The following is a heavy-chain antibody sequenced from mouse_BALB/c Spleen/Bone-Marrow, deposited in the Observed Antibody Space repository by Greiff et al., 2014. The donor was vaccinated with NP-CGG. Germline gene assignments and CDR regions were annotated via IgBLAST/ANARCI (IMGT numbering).Heavy chain of an antibody. CDR2: INPSSGYT. CDR1: GYTFTSYT. D-gene: IGHD2-10*02. CDR3: AREGYGNYAY. Sequence: LQLQESGAELARPGASVKMSCKASGYTFTSYTMHWVKQRPGQGLEWIGYINPSSGYTNYNQKFKDKATLTADKSSSTAYMQLSSLTSEDSAVYYCAREGYGNYAYWGQGTLVTVSA. J-gene: IGHJ3*01. V-gene: IGHV1-4*01.